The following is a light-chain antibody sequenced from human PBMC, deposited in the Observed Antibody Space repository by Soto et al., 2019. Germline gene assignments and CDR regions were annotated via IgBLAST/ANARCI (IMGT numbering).Light chain of an antibody. V-gene: IGKV3-11*01. Sequence: EIVMTQSPATLSVSPGERVTLSCRASQSVRSNLAWYQQKPGQAPRLLIYGASNRATGIPARFSGSGSGTDFTLTISNLEPEDFAVYYCQQHSHWPPWTFGQGTKVDI. CDR3: QQHSHWPPWT. J-gene: IGKJ1*01. CDR2: GAS. CDR1: QSVRSN.